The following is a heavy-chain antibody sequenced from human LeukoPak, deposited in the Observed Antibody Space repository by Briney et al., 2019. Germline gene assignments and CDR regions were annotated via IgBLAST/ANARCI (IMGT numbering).Heavy chain of an antibody. Sequence: GGSLRLSCAASGFTFSTYWMHWVRQAPGKGLLWVSRINGDGTSTKYADSVKGRFTISRDNAKNSLYLQMNSLRPEDTAVYYCARSSSTSIYYYYDMDVWGQGTTVTVSS. V-gene: IGHV3-74*03. CDR1: GFTFSTYW. D-gene: IGHD2-2*01. CDR3: ARSSSTSIYYYYDMDV. J-gene: IGHJ6*02. CDR2: INGDGTST.